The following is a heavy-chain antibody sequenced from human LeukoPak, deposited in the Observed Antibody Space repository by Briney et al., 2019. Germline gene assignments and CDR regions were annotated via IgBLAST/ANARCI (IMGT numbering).Heavy chain of an antibody. D-gene: IGHD5-12*01. J-gene: IGHJ4*02. Sequence: GASVKVSCKASGYTFTGYYMHRVRQAPGQGLEWMGWINPNSGGTNYAQKFQGRVTMTRDTSISTAYMELSRLRSDDTAVYYCAREGSGYDRNPFDYWGQGTLVTVSS. V-gene: IGHV1-2*02. CDR1: GYTFTGYY. CDR3: AREGSGYDRNPFDY. CDR2: INPNSGGT.